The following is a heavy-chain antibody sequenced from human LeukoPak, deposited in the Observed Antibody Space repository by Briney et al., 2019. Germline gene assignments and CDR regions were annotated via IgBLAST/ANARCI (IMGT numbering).Heavy chain of an antibody. J-gene: IGHJ4*02. Sequence: PSETLSLTCTVSGGSISSYYWSWIRQPPGKGLEWIGYIYYSGSTNYNPSLKSRVTISVDTSKNQFSLRLSSVTAADTAVYYCARVPSEPAALDYWGQGTLVTVSS. D-gene: IGHD6-13*01. CDR2: IYYSGST. CDR3: ARVPSEPAALDY. V-gene: IGHV4-59*01. CDR1: GGSISSYY.